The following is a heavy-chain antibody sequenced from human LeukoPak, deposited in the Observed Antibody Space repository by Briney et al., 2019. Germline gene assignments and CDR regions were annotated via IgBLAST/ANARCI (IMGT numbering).Heavy chain of an antibody. CDR3: AXXXPGAGHFDY. Sequence: SETLSLTCTVSGGSINYYYWMWIRQPPGKGLEWIGYIYYSGGTHYNPSLKSRVTMLVDTSKNQFSLKLTAVTAADTAVYYCAXXXPGAGHFDYWGQGSLVTVSS. CDR1: GGSINYYY. CDR2: IYYSGGT. D-gene: IGHD7-27*01. J-gene: IGHJ4*02. V-gene: IGHV4-59*01.